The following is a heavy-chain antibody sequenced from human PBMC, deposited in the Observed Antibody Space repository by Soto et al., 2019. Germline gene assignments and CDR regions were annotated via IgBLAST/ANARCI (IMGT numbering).Heavy chain of an antibody. Sequence: GGSLRLSCAASGFTFSSYSMNWVRQAPGKGLEWVSPISSSSSYIYYVDSVKGRFTISRDNAKNSLYLQMSSLSAEDTAVYYCAREGSVPASSPYPVYYYGMDVWGQGTTVTVSS. CDR1: GFTFSSYS. V-gene: IGHV3-21*01. J-gene: IGHJ6*02. D-gene: IGHD2-2*01. CDR3: AREGSVPASSPYPVYYYGMDV. CDR2: ISSSSSYI.